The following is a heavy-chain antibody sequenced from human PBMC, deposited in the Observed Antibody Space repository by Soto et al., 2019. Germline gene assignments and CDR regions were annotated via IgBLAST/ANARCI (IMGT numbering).Heavy chain of an antibody. CDR1: GYTFTSYA. J-gene: IGHJ5*02. Sequence: QVQLVQSGAEVKKPGASVKVSCKASGYTFTSYAMHWVRQAPGQRLEWMGWINAGNGNTKYSQKSQGRVTITRDTSASTAYMELSSLRSEDTAVYYCARGVAGPLHWFDPWGQGTLVTVSS. D-gene: IGHD6-19*01. V-gene: IGHV1-3*01. CDR2: INAGNGNT. CDR3: ARGVAGPLHWFDP.